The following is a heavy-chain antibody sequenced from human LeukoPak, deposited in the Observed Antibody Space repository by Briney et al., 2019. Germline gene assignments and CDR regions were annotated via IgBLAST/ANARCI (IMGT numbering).Heavy chain of an antibody. CDR1: GFTFSSYA. J-gene: IGHJ3*02. CDR2: ISGSGGST. CDR3: AKDLRGNCGGDCPENDAFDI. D-gene: IGHD2-21*02. V-gene: IGHV3-23*01. Sequence: PGGSLRPSCAASGFTFSSYAMSWVRQAPGKGLEWVSAISGSGGSTYYADSVKGRFTISRGNSKNTLYLQMNSLRAEDTAVYYCAKDLRGNCGGDCPENDAFDIWGQGTMVTVSS.